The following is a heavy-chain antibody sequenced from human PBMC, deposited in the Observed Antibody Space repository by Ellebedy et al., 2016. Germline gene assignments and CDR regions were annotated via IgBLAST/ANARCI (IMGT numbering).Heavy chain of an antibody. CDR2: IYYSGST. Sequence: SETLSLTXTVSGGSISSYYWSWIRQPPGKGLEWIGYIYYSGSTNYNPSLKSRVTISVDTSKNQFSLKLSSVTATDTAVYYCARGGSSGWGYWGQGTLVTVSS. V-gene: IGHV4-59*01. CDR3: ARGGSSGWGY. J-gene: IGHJ4*02. D-gene: IGHD6-19*01. CDR1: GGSISSYY.